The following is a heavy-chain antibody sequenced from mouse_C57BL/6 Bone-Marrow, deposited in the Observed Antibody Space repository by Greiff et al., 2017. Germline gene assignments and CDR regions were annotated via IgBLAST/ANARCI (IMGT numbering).Heavy chain of an antibody. V-gene: IGHV5-17*01. Sequence: EVQRVESGGGLVKPGGSLSLSCAASGLTLSDFGLHWVRQAPEKGLEWVAYISSGSSTIYYADTVKGRFTISRDNAKNTLFLQMTSLRSEDTAMYYCAREVIATVVAFDHGGQGTTLTASS. CDR2: ISSGSSTI. J-gene: IGHJ2*01. CDR1: GLTLSDFG. CDR3: AREVIATVVAFDH. D-gene: IGHD1-1*01.